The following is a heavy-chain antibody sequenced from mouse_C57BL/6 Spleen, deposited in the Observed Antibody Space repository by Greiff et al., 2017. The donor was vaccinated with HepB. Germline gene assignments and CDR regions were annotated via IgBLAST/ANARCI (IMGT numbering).Heavy chain of an antibody. V-gene: IGHV2-9*01. CDR1: GFSLTSYG. D-gene: IGHD2-1*01. J-gene: IGHJ3*01. CDR2: IWGGGSK. Sequence: VKLMGSGPGLVAPPQGLSTLAIFPGFSLTSYGVDWVRQPPGKGLEWRGVIWGGGSKNYNSALMSRLSISKDNSKSQVFLKMNSLQTDDTAMYYCAKHDGNSFAYWGQGTLVTVSA. CDR3: AKHDGNSFAY.